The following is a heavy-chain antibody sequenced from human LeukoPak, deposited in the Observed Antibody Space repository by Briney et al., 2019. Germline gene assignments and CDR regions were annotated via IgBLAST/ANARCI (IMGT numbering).Heavy chain of an antibody. CDR1: GFSFNNDG. CDR2: INQDGSEK. CDR3: TRRLDE. J-gene: IGHJ4*02. Sequence: GGSLRLSCATSGFSFNNDGMDWVRQAPGKGLEWVANINQDGSEKNCLDSVKGRFTISRDNAQNSLYLQMNGLRVEDTAVYYCTRRLDEWGQGTLVTVSS. D-gene: IGHD3-16*01. V-gene: IGHV3-7*01.